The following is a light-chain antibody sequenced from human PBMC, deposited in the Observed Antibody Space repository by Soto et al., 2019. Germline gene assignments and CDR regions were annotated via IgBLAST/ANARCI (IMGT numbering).Light chain of an antibody. V-gene: IGKV3-20*01. Sequence: EIVLTQSPGTLSLSPGERATLSCRASQSVGSVYLAWYQQKPGQAPRLLMYGTSNTATGVPYRFSGSGAGTDFTLTISKLEPEDFAVYYCQQYDTYPLTFGGGTKVELK. CDR3: QQYDTYPLT. CDR2: GTS. J-gene: IGKJ4*01. CDR1: QSVGSVY.